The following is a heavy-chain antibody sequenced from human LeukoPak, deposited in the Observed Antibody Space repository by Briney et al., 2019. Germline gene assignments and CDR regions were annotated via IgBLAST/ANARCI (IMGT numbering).Heavy chain of an antibody. Sequence: SQTLSLTCAISGDSVSRKSAGWNWIRQSPSRGLEWLGRIYYRSTWYSDFLTSRITISPDTSKNQFSLQLNSVTPEDTAVYYCAREASGQIQLWFGGFDCWGQGTLVTVSS. CDR3: AREASGQIQLWFGGFDC. D-gene: IGHD5-18*01. CDR1: GDSVSRKSAG. J-gene: IGHJ4*02. CDR2: IYYRSTWYS. V-gene: IGHV6-1*01.